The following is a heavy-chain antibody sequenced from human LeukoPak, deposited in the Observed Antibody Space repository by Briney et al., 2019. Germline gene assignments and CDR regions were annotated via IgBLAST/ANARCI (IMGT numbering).Heavy chain of an antibody. D-gene: IGHD2-2*01. J-gene: IGHJ4*02. CDR3: ARVCTSCYDGDY. V-gene: IGHV4-30-2*04. Sequence: LKSRVTISVDTSKNQFSLKLSSVTAADTAVYYCARVCTSCYDGDYWGQGTLVTVSS.